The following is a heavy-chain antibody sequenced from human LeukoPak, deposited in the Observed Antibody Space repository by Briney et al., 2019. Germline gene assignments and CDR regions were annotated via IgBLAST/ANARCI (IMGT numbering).Heavy chain of an antibody. CDR1: GFTFSSYA. Sequence: GGSLRLSCAASGFTFSSYAMDWVRQSPGKGLEWVAVIPYDGSDKYYAEFVKGRFTISRDNSKNTLYLQMNSLRAEDTAVYYCAKDRSTVAGADDAFDIWGQGTMVTVSS. D-gene: IGHD6-19*01. V-gene: IGHV3-30*04. CDR3: AKDRSTVAGADDAFDI. J-gene: IGHJ3*02. CDR2: IPYDGSDK.